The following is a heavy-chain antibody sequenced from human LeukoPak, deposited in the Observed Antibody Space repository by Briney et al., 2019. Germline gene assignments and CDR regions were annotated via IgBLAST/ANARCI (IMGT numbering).Heavy chain of an antibody. CDR2: IKQDGSEK. CDR1: GFTFSSYW. D-gene: IGHD1-26*01. CDR3: ARDREWELLADAFDI. J-gene: IGHJ3*02. V-gene: IGHV3-7*01. Sequence: PGGSLRLSWAASGFTFSSYWMSWVRQAPGKGLEWVANIKQDGSEKYYVDSVKGRFTISRDNAKNSLYLQMNSLRAEDTAVYYCARDREWELLADAFDIWGQGTMVTVSS.